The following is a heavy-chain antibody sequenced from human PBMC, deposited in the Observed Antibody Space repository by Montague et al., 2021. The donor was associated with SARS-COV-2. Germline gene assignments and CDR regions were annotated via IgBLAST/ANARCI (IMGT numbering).Heavy chain of an antibody. CDR3: ARQGHPYYYYYYGMDV. CDR2: INHSGST. Sequence: SETLSLTCAVYGGSFSGYYWSWIRQPPGKGLEWIGEINHSGSTNYSPSLKSRVTISVDTSKNQFSLKLSSVTAADTAVYYCARQGHPYYYYYYGMDVWGQGTTVTVSS. J-gene: IGHJ6*02. V-gene: IGHV4-34*01. CDR1: GGSFSGYY.